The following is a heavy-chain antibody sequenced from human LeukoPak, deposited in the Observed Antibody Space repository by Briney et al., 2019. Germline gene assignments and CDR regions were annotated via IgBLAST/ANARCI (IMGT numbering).Heavy chain of an antibody. V-gene: IGHV4-59*08. J-gene: IGHJ4*02. D-gene: IGHD3-22*01. CDR2: IYYSGST. CDR1: GGSLRTYY. Sequence: SETLSLTCTVSGGSLRTYYWSWIRQPPGKGLEWIGYIYYSGSTNYNPSLKSRVTISVDTSKNQFSLKLSSVTAADTAVYYCARHPNTYYYDSSGYYSGTIDYWGQGTLVTVSS. CDR3: ARHPNTYYYDSSGYYSGTIDY.